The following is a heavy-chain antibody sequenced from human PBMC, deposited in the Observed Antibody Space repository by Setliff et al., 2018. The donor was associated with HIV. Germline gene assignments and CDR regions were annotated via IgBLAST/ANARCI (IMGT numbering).Heavy chain of an antibody. J-gene: IGHJ1*01. CDR3: ARDHGMWDYGGNVLLREYFLH. CDR2: ITPNSGGT. D-gene: IGHD4-17*01. CDR1: GYTFTGYY. Sequence: ASVKVSCKASGYTFTGYYMHWVRQAPGQGLEWMGWITPNSGGTNYAQKFQGRVTMTRDTSISTAYMELSRLRSDDTAVYYCARDHGMWDYGGNVLLREYFLHWGQGTLVTVSA. V-gene: IGHV1-2*02.